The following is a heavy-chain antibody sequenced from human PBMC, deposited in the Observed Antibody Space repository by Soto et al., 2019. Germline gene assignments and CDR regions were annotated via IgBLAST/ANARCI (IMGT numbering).Heavy chain of an antibody. Sequence: QVQLMHSGAELKKTGSSVKVSCKASGDTFSVYTINWVREAPGIGLEWMGRVNPILSMSNYAQKFQGRVTMTADKSTSTAYMELRSLRSEDTAFYYCATSYGSGYLAFDYWGQGALVTVSS. CDR3: ATSYGSGYLAFDY. CDR1: GDTFSVYT. D-gene: IGHD3-10*01. J-gene: IGHJ4*02. V-gene: IGHV1-69*02. CDR2: VNPILSMS.